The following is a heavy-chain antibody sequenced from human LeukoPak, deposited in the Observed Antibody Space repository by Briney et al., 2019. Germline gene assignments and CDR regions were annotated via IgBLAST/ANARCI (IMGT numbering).Heavy chain of an antibody. J-gene: IGHJ6*04. CDR1: GFTFSSYG. V-gene: IGHV3-23*01. D-gene: IGHD3-10*02. Sequence: PGGSLRLSCEVSGFTFSSYGMNWVRQAPGKGLEWVSTISDSGGRTYNADSVKGRFTISRDNSKNTLYLQMNSLRAEDTAVYYCAELGITMIGGVWGKGTTVTISS. CDR2: ISDSGGRT. CDR3: AELGITMIGGV.